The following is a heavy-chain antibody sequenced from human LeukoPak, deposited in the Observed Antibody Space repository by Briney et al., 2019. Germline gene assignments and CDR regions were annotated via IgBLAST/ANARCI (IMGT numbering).Heavy chain of an antibody. CDR3: ATNQQLRDYYYYYYMDV. V-gene: IGHV3-30*14. D-gene: IGHD6-13*01. Sequence: GGSLRLSCAASGFTFSSYAMHWVRQAPGKGLEWVAVISYDGSNKYYADSVKGRFTISRDNSKNTLYLQMNSLRAEDTAVYYCATNQQLRDYYYYYYMDVWGKGTTVTISS. CDR1: GFTFSSYA. CDR2: ISYDGSNK. J-gene: IGHJ6*03.